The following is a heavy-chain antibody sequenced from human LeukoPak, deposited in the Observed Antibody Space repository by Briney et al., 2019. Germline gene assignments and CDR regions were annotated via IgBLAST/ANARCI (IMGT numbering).Heavy chain of an antibody. CDR2: IKQDGSEK. J-gene: IGHJ6*02. D-gene: IGHD2-15*01. CDR3: ARGGYCSGGSCYSYYYGMDV. V-gene: IGHV3-7*01. Sequence: GGSLRLSCAASGFTFSSYWMSWVRQAPGKGLEWVANIKQDGSEKYYVDSVKGRFTISRDNAKYSLYLQMNSLRAEDTAVYYCARGGYCSGGSCYSYYYGMDVWGQGTTVAVSS. CDR1: GFTFSSYW.